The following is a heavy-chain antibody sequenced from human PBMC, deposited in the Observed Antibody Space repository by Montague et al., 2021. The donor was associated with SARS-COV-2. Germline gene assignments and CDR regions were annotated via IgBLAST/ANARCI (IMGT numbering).Heavy chain of an antibody. V-gene: IGHV4-34*01. CDR2: ITNSGSV. CDR3: ARQKLRPHKPIKKEFYYYGLDI. J-gene: IGHJ6*02. CDR1: GGSFSRYS. Sequence: SETLSLTCAVYGGSFSRYSYNWVRQAPGKGLEWIGEITNSGSVNYQPSLNNRVTISVDPSKSQVSLRLTSVTVADTAIYFCARQKLRPHKPIKKEFYYYGLDIWGQGTTVTAS.